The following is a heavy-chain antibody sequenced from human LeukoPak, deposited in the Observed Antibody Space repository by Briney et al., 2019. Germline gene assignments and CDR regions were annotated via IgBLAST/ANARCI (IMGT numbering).Heavy chain of an antibody. D-gene: IGHD3-10*01. J-gene: IGHJ4*02. Sequence: GGSLRLSCAASGFTFSSYAMHWVRQAPGKGLEYDSAISSNGGSTYYANSVKGRFTISRDNSKNTLYLQMGSLRAEDMAVYYCARDGSGSFSFDYWGQGTLVTVSS. CDR2: ISSNGGST. CDR3: ARDGSGSFSFDY. V-gene: IGHV3-64*01. CDR1: GFTFSSYA.